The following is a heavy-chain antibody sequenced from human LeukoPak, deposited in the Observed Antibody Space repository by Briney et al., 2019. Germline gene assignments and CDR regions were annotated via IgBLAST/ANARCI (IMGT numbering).Heavy chain of an antibody. V-gene: IGHV3-23*01. CDR2: VTTSGGSA. CDR1: GFTFDDFG. CDR3: AKVPAGKGWNFDS. Sequence: GGSLRLSCAASGFTFDDFGMSWVRQAPGKGLEWVSAVTTSGGSAYYPDSVKGRFTISRDNSKNTLYLQMNSLRAEDTAVYYCAKVPAGKGWNFDSWGQGTLVTVSS. D-gene: IGHD3-3*01. J-gene: IGHJ4*02.